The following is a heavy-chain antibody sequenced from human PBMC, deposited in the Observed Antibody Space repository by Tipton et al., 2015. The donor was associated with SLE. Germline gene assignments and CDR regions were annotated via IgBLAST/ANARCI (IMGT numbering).Heavy chain of an antibody. CDR3: AICGGRFKYFDL. V-gene: IGHV4-39*07. J-gene: IGHJ2*01. CDR1: GGSISSSSYY. CDR2: IYYSGST. Sequence: TLSLTCTVSGGSISSSSYYWGWIRQPPGKGLEWIGSIYYSGSTYYNPSLKSRVIISVDTSKNQFSLKLSSVTAADTAVYYCAICGGRFKYFDLWGRGTLVTVSS. D-gene: IGHD2-21*01.